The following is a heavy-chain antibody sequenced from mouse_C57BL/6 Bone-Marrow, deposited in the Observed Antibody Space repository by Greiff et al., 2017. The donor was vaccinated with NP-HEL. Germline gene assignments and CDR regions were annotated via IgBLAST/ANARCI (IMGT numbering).Heavy chain of an antibody. D-gene: IGHD2-5*01. V-gene: IGHV1-5*01. CDR1: GYTFTSYW. CDR2: IYPGNSDT. J-gene: IGHJ3*01. CDR3: TKHYYSNPFAY. Sequence: EVQLQQSGPVLARPGASVKMSCKTSGYTFTSYWMHWVKQRPGQGLEWIGAIYPGNSDTSYNQKFKGKAKLTAVTSASTAYMELSSLTNEDSAVYYCTKHYYSNPFAYWGQGTLVTVSA.